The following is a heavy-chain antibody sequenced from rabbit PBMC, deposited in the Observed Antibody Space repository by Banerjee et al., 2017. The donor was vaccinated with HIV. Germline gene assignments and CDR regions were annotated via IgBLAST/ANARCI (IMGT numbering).Heavy chain of an antibody. CDR2: TDIGSTGTGTT. V-gene: IGHV1S40*01. Sequence: QSLEESGGRLVTPGASLTLTCTASGFTISNYHMGWVRQAPGKGLEWIACTDIGSTGTGTTYYANWAKGRFTISSTSSTTVTLQMTSLTAADTATYFCAREGNGGAAGDLWGPGTLVTVS. J-gene: IGHJ4*01. CDR1: GFTISNYH. D-gene: IGHD2-1*01. CDR3: AREGNGGAAGDL.